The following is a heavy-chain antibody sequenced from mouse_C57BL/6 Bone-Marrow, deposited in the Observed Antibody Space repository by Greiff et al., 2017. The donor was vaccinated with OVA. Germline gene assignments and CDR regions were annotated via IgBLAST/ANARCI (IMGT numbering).Heavy chain of an antibody. Sequence: EVKLMESGEGLVKPGGSLKLSCAASGFTFSSYAMSWVRQTPEKRQEWVAYISSGGDYIYYADTVKGRFTISRDNARNTLYLQMSSLKSEDTAMYYCTRDDDGYYYYYAMDYWGQGTSVTVSS. CDR2: ISSGGDYI. CDR1: GFTFSSYA. CDR3: TRDDDGYYYYYAMDY. J-gene: IGHJ4*01. V-gene: IGHV5-9-1*02. D-gene: IGHD2-3*01.